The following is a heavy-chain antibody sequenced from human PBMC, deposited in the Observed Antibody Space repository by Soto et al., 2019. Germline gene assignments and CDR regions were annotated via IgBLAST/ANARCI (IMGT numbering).Heavy chain of an antibody. J-gene: IGHJ4*02. CDR2: LFCTGST. D-gene: IGHD5-12*01. CDR1: GGTVNGGDYG. CDR3: ARVKATLYRHYYFDY. V-gene: IGHV4-30-4*01. Sequence: PSETRSLTCSLAGGTVNGGDYGWSWIRQPREKAREWIGSLFCTGSTYYRPSLNSRASRAMDTSKTLFSLRLRSLTAAEPAVYFCARVKATLYRHYYFDYWGQGTPVT.